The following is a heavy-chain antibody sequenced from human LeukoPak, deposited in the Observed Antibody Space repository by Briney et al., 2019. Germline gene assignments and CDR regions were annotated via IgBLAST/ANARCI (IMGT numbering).Heavy chain of an antibody. CDR1: GFTFSSYG. J-gene: IGHJ6*03. Sequence: GRSLRLSCAASGFTFSSYGMHWVRQAPGKGLEWVAVISYDGSNKYYADSVKGRFTISRDNAKNSLYLQMNSLRTEDTAVYYCVRDNSGWYRPALGRETAYYYYYMDVWGKGTTVTVSS. CDR3: VRDNSGWYRPALGRETAYYYYYMDV. D-gene: IGHD6-19*01. V-gene: IGHV3-30*03. CDR2: ISYDGSNK.